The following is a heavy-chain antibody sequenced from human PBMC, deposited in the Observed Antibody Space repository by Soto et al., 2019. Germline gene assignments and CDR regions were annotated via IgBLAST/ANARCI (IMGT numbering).Heavy chain of an antibody. CDR3: AITYCRDNSCPRDFDF. CDR1: GGTFNTYT. J-gene: IGHJ4*02. Sequence: QVQVVQSGAEVKKPESSVKVSCKPSGGTFNTYTVNWVRLAPGHGLEWMGRFIPILDMANYAQKFQDRVTRTADRSTFTAYMELYSLTSDDTAVYYCAITYCRDNSCPRDFDFWGPGTRVTVSS. D-gene: IGHD2-21*01. V-gene: IGHV1-69*02. CDR2: FIPILDMA.